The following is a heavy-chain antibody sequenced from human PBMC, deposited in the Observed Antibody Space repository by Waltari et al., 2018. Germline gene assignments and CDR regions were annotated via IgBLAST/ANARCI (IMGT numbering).Heavy chain of an antibody. CDR3: GRYSTYPDVCLDH. CDR1: GGSIRTSRYD. CDR2: VYYSGVA. V-gene: IGHV4-39*07. Sequence: QLQLQESGPGLVKPSETLSLTCTVSGGSIRTSRYDWGWIRQPQGKGLEWMGSVYYSGVANYSPALKSRVTILVDTSKNQFYLTLSSVTVADTAVYYCGRYSTYPDVCLDHWGQGTLVTVSP. D-gene: IGHD3-16*02. J-gene: IGHJ5*02.